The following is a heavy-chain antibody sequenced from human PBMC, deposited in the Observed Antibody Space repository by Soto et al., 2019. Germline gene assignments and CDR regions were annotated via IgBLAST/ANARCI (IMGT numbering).Heavy chain of an antibody. CDR1: GGSFSGYY. CDR2: IYYSGST. D-gene: IGHD6-6*01. V-gene: IGHV4-59*01. Sequence: SETLSLTCAVYGGSFSGYYWSWIRQPPGKGLEWIGYIYYSGSTNYNPSLKSRVTISVDTSKNQFSLKLSSVTAADTAVYYCARAIAADYYYYYMDVWGKGTTVTVSS. CDR3: ARAIAADYYYYYMDV. J-gene: IGHJ6*03.